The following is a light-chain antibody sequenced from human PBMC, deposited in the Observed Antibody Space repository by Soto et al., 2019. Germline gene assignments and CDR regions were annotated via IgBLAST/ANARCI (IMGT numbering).Light chain of an antibody. Sequence: DIQMTQSPSTLSASVGDRVTITCRASQSISSWLAWYQQKPGKAPKLLIYKASSLESGVPSRFSGSGSGTEFTLTISSLRPEDVATYYCQKYNNAPRTFGQGTKVEI. CDR1: QSISSW. V-gene: IGKV1-5*03. CDR2: KAS. J-gene: IGKJ1*01. CDR3: QKYNNAPRT.